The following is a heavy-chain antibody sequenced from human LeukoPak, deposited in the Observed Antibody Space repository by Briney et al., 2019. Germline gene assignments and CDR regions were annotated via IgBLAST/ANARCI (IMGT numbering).Heavy chain of an antibody. CDR2: ISKSGGST. CDR3: AKEEEYYFDY. Sequence: GGSLRLSCAASGFTFNNYAMSWVRQAPGKGLEWVSGISKSGGSTYYADSVKGRFTISRDNSKNTLYLQMNSLRAEDTAVYYCAKEEEYYFDYWGQGTLVTVSS. CDR1: GFTFNNYA. V-gene: IGHV3-23*01. J-gene: IGHJ4*02.